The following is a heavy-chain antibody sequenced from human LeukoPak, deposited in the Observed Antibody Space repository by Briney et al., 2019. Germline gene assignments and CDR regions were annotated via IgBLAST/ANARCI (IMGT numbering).Heavy chain of an antibody. CDR3: ARAVGSSGPYNWFAP. D-gene: IGHD3-22*01. CDR1: GGSISSGGYS. Sequence: PSETLSLTCAVSGGSISSGGYSWSWIRQRPGKGLEWIGYIYHSGSTYYNPSLKSRVTISVDTSKNQFSLKLSSVTAADTAVNYCARAVGSSGPYNWFAPWGQGPLVTVSS. V-gene: IGHV4-30-2*01. CDR2: IYHSGST. J-gene: IGHJ5*02.